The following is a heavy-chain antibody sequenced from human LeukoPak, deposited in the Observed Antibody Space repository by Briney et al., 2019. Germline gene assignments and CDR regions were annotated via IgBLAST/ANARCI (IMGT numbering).Heavy chain of an antibody. Sequence: ASVKVSCKASGYTFTGYYIHWVRQAPGQGLEGMGWINPNTGGANYVQKFQGRVTMTRDTSISTAYMELSRLTSDDTAVYYCARVARGRDNSGYYWSWFDPWGQGTLVTVSS. CDR1: GYTFTGYY. CDR2: INPNTGGA. V-gene: IGHV1-2*02. D-gene: IGHD3-22*01. J-gene: IGHJ5*02. CDR3: ARVARGRDNSGYYWSWFDP.